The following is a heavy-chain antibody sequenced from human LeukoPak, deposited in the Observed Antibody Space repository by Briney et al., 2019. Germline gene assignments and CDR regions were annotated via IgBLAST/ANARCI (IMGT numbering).Heavy chain of an antibody. CDR3: ARGPDIVVVDYYFDY. J-gene: IGHJ4*02. Sequence: ASVKVSCKASGYTFTGYYMHWVRQAPGQGLEWMGWINPNSGGTNYAQKFQGRVTMTRDTSISTAYMELSRLRSDDTAVYYCARGPDIVVVDYYFDYWGQGTLVTVSS. V-gene: IGHV1-2*02. D-gene: IGHD2-15*01. CDR2: INPNSGGT. CDR1: GYTFTGYY.